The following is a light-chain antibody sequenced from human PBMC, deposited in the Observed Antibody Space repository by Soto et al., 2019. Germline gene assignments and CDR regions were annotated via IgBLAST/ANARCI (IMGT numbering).Light chain of an antibody. V-gene: IGLV2-14*01. CDR3: SSYTSSSTLVV. CDR1: SSDVGGYNY. CDR2: DVS. Sequence: ASVSGSPGQSITISCTGTSSDVGGYNYVSWYQQHPGKAPKLMIYDVSNRPSGVSNRFSGSKSGNTASLTISGLQAEDEADYYCSSYTSSSTLVVFGGGTKVTVL. J-gene: IGLJ2*01.